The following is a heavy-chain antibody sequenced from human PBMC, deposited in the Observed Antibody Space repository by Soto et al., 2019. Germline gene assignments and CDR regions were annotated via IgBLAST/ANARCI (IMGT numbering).Heavy chain of an antibody. CDR2: IYYSGST. Sequence: PSETLSLTCTVSGGSISSYYWSWIRQPPGKGLEWIGYIYYSGSTNYNPSLKSRVTISVDTSKNQFSLKLSSVTAADTAVYYCARDCSSGSGSYYGLNWFDPWGQGTLVTGLL. CDR3: ARDCSSGSGSYYGLNWFDP. D-gene: IGHD3-10*01. V-gene: IGHV4-59*01. CDR1: GGSISSYY. J-gene: IGHJ5*02.